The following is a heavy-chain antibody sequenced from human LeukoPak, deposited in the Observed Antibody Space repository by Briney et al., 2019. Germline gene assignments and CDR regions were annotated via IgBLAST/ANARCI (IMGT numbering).Heavy chain of an antibody. CDR2: INSDGTT. J-gene: IGHJ4*02. V-gene: IGHV3-74*01. CDR3: AREEATMVANDY. Sequence: GGSLRLSCAASGFTFSRNWMHWVRQAPGKGLVWVSRINSDGTTNYADSVKGRFTISRDNAKNTLYLQMNSLRAEDTAVYYCAREEATMVANDYWGQGTLVTVSS. D-gene: IGHD4/OR15-4a*01. CDR1: GFTFSRNW.